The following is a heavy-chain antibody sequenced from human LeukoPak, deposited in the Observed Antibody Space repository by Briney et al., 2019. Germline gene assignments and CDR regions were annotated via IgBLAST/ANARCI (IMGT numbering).Heavy chain of an antibody. J-gene: IGHJ4*02. CDR1: GYTFTSYY. CDR3: ARDAMTSVTTSPYYFDY. D-gene: IGHD4-17*01. V-gene: IGHV1-46*01. Sequence: ASVKVSCKASGYTFTSYYMHWVRQAPGQGLEWMGIINPSGGSTSYAQKFQGRVTMTRDMSTSTVYMELSSLRSGDTAVFYCARDAMTSVTTSPYYFDYWGQGNLVTVSS. CDR2: INPSGGST.